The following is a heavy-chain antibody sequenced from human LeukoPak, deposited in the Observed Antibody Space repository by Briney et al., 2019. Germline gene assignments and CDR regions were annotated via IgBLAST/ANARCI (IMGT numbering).Heavy chain of an antibody. CDR1: GFTFSSYS. D-gene: IGHD4-23*01. J-gene: IGHJ4*02. V-gene: IGHV3-21*01. CDR3: ASFDFYGGNPGS. Sequence: GGSLRLSCAASGFTFSSYSMNWVRQAPGKGLEWVSSISSSSSYIYYADSVKGRFTISRDNAKNSLYLRMNSLRAEDTAVYYCASFDFYGGNPGSWGQGTLVTVSS. CDR2: ISSSSSYI.